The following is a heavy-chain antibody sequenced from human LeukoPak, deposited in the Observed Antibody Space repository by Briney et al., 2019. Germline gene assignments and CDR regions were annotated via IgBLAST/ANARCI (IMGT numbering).Heavy chain of an antibody. CDR3: ARDRPGAVNWFDP. Sequence: SETLSLTCTVSGGSISSGGYYWSWIRQHPGKGLEWIGYIYYSGSTYYNPSLKSRVTTSVDTSKNQFSLKLSSVTAADTAVYYCARDRPGAVNWFDPWGQGTLVTVSS. V-gene: IGHV4-31*03. CDR2: IYYSGST. D-gene: IGHD4-17*01. CDR1: GGSISSGGYY. J-gene: IGHJ5*02.